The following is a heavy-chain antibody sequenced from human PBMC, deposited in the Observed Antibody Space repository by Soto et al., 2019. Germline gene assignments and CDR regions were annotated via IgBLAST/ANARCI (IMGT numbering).Heavy chain of an antibody. J-gene: IGHJ6*02. D-gene: IGHD1-1*01. CDR1: GGSISSGGYY. CDR3: ATINWNSRNYYGMDV. V-gene: IGHV4-31*03. CDR2: IYYSGST. Sequence: SETLSLTCTVSGGSISSGGYYWSWIRQHPGKGLEWIGYIYYSGSTYYNPSLKSRVTISVDTSKNQFSLKLSSVTAADTAVYYCATINWNSRNYYGMDVWGQGTTVTVSS.